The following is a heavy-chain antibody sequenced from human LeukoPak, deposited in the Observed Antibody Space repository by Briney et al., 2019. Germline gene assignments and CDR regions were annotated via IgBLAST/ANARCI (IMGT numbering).Heavy chain of an antibody. V-gene: IGHV3-33*08. J-gene: IGHJ4*02. D-gene: IGHD5-18*01. Sequence: PGGSLRLSCAASGFTFSSYGMHWVRQAPGKGLEWVAVIWYDGSNKYYADSVKGRFTISRDNSKNTLYLQMNSLRAEDTAVYYCARDAVDTAYDYWDQGTLVTVSS. CDR1: GFTFSSYG. CDR3: ARDAVDTAYDY. CDR2: IWYDGSNK.